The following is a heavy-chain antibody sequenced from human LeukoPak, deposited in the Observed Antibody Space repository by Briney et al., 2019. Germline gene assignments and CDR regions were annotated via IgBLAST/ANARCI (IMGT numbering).Heavy chain of an antibody. J-gene: IGHJ4*02. CDR2: INHSGST. V-gene: IGHV4-34*01. Sequence: SETLSLTCAVYGGSFSGYYWSWIRQPPGPPGKGLEWIGEINHSGSTNYNPSLESRVTISVDTSKNQFSLRLSSVTAADTAVYYCARVDVYWGEGTLVTVSS. CDR3: ARVDVY. D-gene: IGHD2-2*03. CDR1: GGSFSGYY.